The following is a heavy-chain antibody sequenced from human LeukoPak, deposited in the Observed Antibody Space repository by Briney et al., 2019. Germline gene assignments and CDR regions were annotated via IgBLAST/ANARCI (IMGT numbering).Heavy chain of an antibody. J-gene: IGHJ4*02. CDR1: GFTFSRYA. V-gene: IGHV3-30*04. CDR3: AKAEYCTGARCYSAAFAY. D-gene: IGHD2-8*02. CDR2: ISYDGSNK. Sequence: GGSLRLSCSASGFTFSRYAMHWVRQAPGKGLEWVAVISYDGSNKYYADSVKGRLTISRDNSKNTLYLQMNSLRAEDTAVYYCAKAEYCTGARCYSAAFAYWGQGTLVTVSS.